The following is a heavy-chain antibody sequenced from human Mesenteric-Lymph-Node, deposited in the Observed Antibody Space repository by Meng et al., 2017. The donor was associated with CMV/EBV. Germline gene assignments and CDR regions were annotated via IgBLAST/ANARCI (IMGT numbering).Heavy chain of an antibody. J-gene: IGHJ4*02. CDR2: ISVHNGNT. CDR3: AAARSHSNYYDSSGSRGVGY. CDR1: GYTFTSYG. D-gene: IGHD3-22*01. V-gene: IGHV1-18*01. Sequence: ASVKVSCKASGYTFTSYGISWVRQAPGQGLEWMGWISVHNGNTNYAQKFQGRVSMTADTSTNTAYMELRSLRSDDTAVYYCAAARSHSNYYDSSGSRGVGYWGQGTLVTVSS.